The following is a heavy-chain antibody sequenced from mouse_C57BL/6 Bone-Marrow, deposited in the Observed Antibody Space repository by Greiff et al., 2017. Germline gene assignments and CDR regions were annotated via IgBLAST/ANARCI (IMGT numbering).Heavy chain of an antibody. CDR2: IDPENGDT. CDR3: TTDDSNYVYWYFDV. D-gene: IGHD2-5*01. Sequence: VQLQQSGAELVRPGASVKLSCTASGFNIKDDYMPWVKQGPEQGLEWIGWIDPENGDTEYASKFQGKATITADTSSNTAYLQLSSLTSEDTAVYYCTTDDSNYVYWYFDVWGTGTTVTVSS. CDR1: GFNIKDDY. J-gene: IGHJ1*03. V-gene: IGHV14-4*01.